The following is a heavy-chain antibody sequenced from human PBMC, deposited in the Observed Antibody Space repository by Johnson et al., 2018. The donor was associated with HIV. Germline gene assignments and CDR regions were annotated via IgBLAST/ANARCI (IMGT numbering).Heavy chain of an antibody. CDR3: ARPLGLYHGAFDI. CDR1: GFTFSSYW. V-gene: IGHV3-7*05. Sequence: VQVVESGGGLVQPGGSLRLSCAASGFTFSSYWMTWVRQAPGKGLEWVANIKQDGSEKYYVDSVKGRLTISRDNAKNSLYLQMNSLRDEDTAVYYCARPLGLYHGAFDIWGQGTMVTVSS. CDR2: IKQDGSEK. D-gene: IGHD2-2*02. J-gene: IGHJ3*02.